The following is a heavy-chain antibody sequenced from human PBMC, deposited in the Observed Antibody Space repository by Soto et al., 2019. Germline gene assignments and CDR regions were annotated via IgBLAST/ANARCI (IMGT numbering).Heavy chain of an antibody. CDR3: ARQVGGAQQQPMDV. CDR2: IYYSGTT. Sequence: SETLSLTCTVSGGSISSSSYYWGWIRQPPGKGLEWIGTIYYSGTTYYTPSLKSRVTISVDTSKNQFSLKLSSVTAADTAVYYCARQVGGAQQQPMDVWGLGATVTVSS. V-gene: IGHV4-39*01. D-gene: IGHD6-13*01. CDR1: GGSISSSSYY. J-gene: IGHJ6*02.